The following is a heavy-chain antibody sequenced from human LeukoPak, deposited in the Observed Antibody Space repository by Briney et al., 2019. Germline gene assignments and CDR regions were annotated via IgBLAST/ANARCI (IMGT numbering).Heavy chain of an antibody. CDR2: INHSGST. CDR1: GGSFSGYY. CDR3: ARDYVAGTMGFDY. D-gene: IGHD6-19*01. J-gene: IGHJ4*02. V-gene: IGHV4-34*01. Sequence: SETLSLTCAVYGGSFSGYYWSWIRQPPGKGLEWIGEINHSGSTNYNPSLKSRVTISVDTSKNQFSLKLSSVTAADTAVYYCARDYVAGTMGFDYWGQGTLVTVSS.